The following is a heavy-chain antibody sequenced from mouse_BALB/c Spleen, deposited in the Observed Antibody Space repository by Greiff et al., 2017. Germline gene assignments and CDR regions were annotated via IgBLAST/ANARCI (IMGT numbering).Heavy chain of an antibody. Sequence: LKQPGAELVKPGASVKLSCKASGYTFTSYWMHWVKQRPGQGLEWIGEINPSNGRTNYNEKFKSKATLTVDKSSSTAYMQLSSLTSEDSAVYYCARDGMVYAMDYWGQGTSVTVSS. J-gene: IGHJ4*01. V-gene: IGHV1S81*02. CDR3: ARDGMVYAMDY. CDR1: GYTFTSYW. CDR2: INPSNGRT. D-gene: IGHD1-1*02.